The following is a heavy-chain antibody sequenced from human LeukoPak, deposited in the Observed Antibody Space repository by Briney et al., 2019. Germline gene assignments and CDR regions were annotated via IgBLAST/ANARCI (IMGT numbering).Heavy chain of an antibody. CDR2: IYYSGST. Sequence: SETLSLTCTVFGGSISSYYWSWIRQPPGKGLEWIGYIYYSGSTNYNPSLKSRVTISVDTSKNQFSLTLSSVTAADTAVYYCARITAGTGVFDIWGQGTMVTVSS. V-gene: IGHV4-59*01. CDR1: GGSISSYY. CDR3: ARITAGTGVFDI. J-gene: IGHJ3*02. D-gene: IGHD6-19*01.